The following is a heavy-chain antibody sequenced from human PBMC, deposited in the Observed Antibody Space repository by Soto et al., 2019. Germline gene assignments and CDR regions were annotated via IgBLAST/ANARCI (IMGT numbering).Heavy chain of an antibody. D-gene: IGHD6-19*01. Sequence: GGSLRLSCAASGFTFSSYTMSWVRQAPGEGLEWVSAIIGSAYTAYYADSAKGRFTISRDNSKNTLYLQMNSLRAEDTAVYYCAKDFGDSSGWSVYYYYYGMDVWGQGTTVTVSS. V-gene: IGHV3-23*01. CDR3: AKDFGDSSGWSVYYYYYGMDV. CDR1: GFTFSSYT. J-gene: IGHJ6*02. CDR2: IIGSAYTA.